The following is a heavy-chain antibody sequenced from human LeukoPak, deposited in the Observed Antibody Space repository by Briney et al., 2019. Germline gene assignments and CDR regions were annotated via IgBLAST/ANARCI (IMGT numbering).Heavy chain of an antibody. Sequence: PSQILSLTCAISGDSVSSNSAAWNWIRQSPSRGPEWLGRTYYRSKWYNDYAVSVKSRITINPDTSKNQFSLQLNSVTPEDTAVYYCARDQTYNWKGAYYFDYWGQGTLVTVSS. D-gene: IGHD1-20*01. CDR3: ARDQTYNWKGAYYFDY. V-gene: IGHV6-1*01. CDR2: TYYRSKWYN. J-gene: IGHJ4*02. CDR1: GDSVSSNSAA.